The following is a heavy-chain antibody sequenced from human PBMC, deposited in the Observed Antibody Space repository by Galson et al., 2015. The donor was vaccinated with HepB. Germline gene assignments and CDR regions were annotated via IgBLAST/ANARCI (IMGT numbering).Heavy chain of an antibody. CDR2: IIPIFGTA. V-gene: IGHV1-69*13. Sequence: SVKVSCKASGGTFSSYSIIWVRQAPGQGLEWMGGIIPIFGTANYAQKFQGRVTIAADESTSTAYMGLRSLRYEDTAVYYCAYFTSGSAEDLHYWGQGTLVTVSS. CDR1: GGTFSSYS. D-gene: IGHD3-10*01. CDR3: AYFTSGSAEDLHY. J-gene: IGHJ1*01.